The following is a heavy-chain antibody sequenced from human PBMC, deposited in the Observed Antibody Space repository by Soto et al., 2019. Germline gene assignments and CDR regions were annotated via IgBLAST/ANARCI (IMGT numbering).Heavy chain of an antibody. CDR1: GFTVSSNY. CDR2: IYSGGST. J-gene: IGHJ3*02. D-gene: IGHD1-26*01. CDR3: ARQPGAAFDI. Sequence: AXGSLRLSCAASGFTVSSNYMSWVRQAPGKGLEWVSVIYSGGSTYYADSVKGRFTISRDNSKNTLYLQMNSLRAEDTAVYYCARQPGAAFDIWGQGTMVTVSS. V-gene: IGHV3-53*01.